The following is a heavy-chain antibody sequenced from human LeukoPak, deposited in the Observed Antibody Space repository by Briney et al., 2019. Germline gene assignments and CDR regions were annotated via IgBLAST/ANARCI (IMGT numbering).Heavy chain of an antibody. J-gene: IGHJ4*02. CDR1: GGSISSYY. CDR2: IHTSGST. Sequence: SETLSLTCTVSGGSISSYYWSWIRQPAGRGLEWIGRIHTSGSTKYNPSLKSRVTMSVDTSKNLFSLKLSSVTAADTAVYYCARYSCSGGSCYLDYWGQGTLATVSS. V-gene: IGHV4-4*07. D-gene: IGHD2-15*01. CDR3: ARYSCSGGSCYLDY.